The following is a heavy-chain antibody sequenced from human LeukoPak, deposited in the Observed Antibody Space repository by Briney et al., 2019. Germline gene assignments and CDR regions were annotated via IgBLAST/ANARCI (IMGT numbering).Heavy chain of an antibody. CDR3: ASRGSHTPIFDY. CDR1: LYTFTGYY. Sequence: ASEKVSCKASLYTFTGYYMHWVRQAPGEGLEWLGWINPNRGDTQYAQKFQGSVNMTRDTPISTADMELSRLRSDDTAVYYCASRGSHTPIFDYWGRGSLVTVCS. V-gene: IGHV1-2*02. CDR2: INPNRGDT. J-gene: IGHJ4*02. D-gene: IGHD3-16*01.